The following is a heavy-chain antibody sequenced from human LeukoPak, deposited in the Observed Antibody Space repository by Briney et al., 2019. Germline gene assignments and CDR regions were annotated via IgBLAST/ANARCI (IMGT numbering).Heavy chain of an antibody. CDR2: ISSSSSYI. J-gene: IGHJ6*02. D-gene: IGHD4-17*01. V-gene: IGHV3-21*01. CDR1: GFTFSSYS. Sequence: GGSLRLSCAASGFTFSSYSMNWVRQAPGKGLEWVSSISSSSSYIYYADSVKGRFTTSRDNAKNSLYLQMNSMRAEDTAVYYCARNYGASPMDVWGQGTTVTVSS. CDR3: ARNYGASPMDV.